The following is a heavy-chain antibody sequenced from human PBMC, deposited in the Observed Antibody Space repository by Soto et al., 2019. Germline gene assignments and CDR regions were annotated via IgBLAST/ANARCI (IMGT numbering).Heavy chain of an antibody. CDR1: GFTFSSYW. CDR3: ASDCSGGSCLFAFDI. J-gene: IGHJ3*02. D-gene: IGHD2-15*01. Sequence: EVQLVESGGGLVQPGGSLRLSCAASGFTFSSYWISWVRQAPGKGLEWVANIKQDGSEKYYVDSVKGRFTISRDNAKNSLYLQMNRLRAEDTAVYYCASDCSGGSCLFAFDIWGQGTMVTVSS. V-gene: IGHV3-7*01. CDR2: IKQDGSEK.